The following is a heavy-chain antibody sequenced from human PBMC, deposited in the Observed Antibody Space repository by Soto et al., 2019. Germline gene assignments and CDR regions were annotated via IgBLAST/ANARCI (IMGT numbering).Heavy chain of an antibody. J-gene: IGHJ4*02. Sequence: EVQLVESGGGLVQPGGSLRLSCVASGFTFSDYWMNWVRQGPGKGLVWVANIEQDGSEVNYVDSVKGRFTISRDNAKNSLHLEMNNLRAEDTAMYYCVRSSGWTGDYWGQGILVTVSS. CDR3: VRSSGWTGDY. D-gene: IGHD3-10*01. CDR2: IEQDGSEV. CDR1: GFTFSDYW. V-gene: IGHV3-7*04.